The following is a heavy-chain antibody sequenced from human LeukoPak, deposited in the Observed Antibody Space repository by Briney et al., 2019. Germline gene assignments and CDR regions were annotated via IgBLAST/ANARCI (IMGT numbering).Heavy chain of an antibody. Sequence: PGGSLRLSCAASGFTFSSYAMSWVRQAPGKGLEWVSAISGSGGSTYYADSVKGRFTISRDNSKNTLYLQMNSLRAEDTAVYYCAKSDSSGYYRGYFDYWGQGTLVTVSS. D-gene: IGHD3-22*01. J-gene: IGHJ4*02. CDR2: ISGSGGST. CDR3: AKSDSSGYYRGYFDY. V-gene: IGHV3-23*01. CDR1: GFTFSSYA.